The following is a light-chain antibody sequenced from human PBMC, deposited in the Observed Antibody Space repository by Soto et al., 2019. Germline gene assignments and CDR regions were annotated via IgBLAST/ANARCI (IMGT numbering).Light chain of an antibody. CDR2: DAS. CDR1: QSLSSW. Sequence: DIQMTQSPSTLSASVGDRVTITCRASQSLSSWLAWYQQKPGKAPNLLIYDASNLESAVPSRFSGSESGTEFTLTISRLQPDDFATYYCQQYKSYPWTFGQGTKVEIK. CDR3: QQYKSYPWT. V-gene: IGKV1-5*01. J-gene: IGKJ1*01.